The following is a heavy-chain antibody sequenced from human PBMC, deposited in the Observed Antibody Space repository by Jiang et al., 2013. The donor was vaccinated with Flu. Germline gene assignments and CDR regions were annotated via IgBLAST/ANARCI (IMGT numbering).Heavy chain of an antibody. CDR1: GFTFTTSA. V-gene: IGHV1-58*01. CDR3: AAESGDYYNWFDP. Sequence: SGAEVKKPGTSVKVSCKASGFTFTTSAVQWLRQARGQRLEWIGWIVVGSGNTNYAQKFQERVTITRDMSTSTAYMELSSLRSADTAVYYCAAESGDYYNWFDPWGQGTLVTVSS. D-gene: IGHD4-17*01. CDR2: IVVGSGNT. J-gene: IGHJ5*02.